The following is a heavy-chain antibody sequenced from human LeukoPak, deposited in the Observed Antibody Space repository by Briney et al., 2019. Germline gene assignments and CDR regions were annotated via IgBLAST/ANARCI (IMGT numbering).Heavy chain of an antibody. D-gene: IGHD6-19*01. CDR3: VRERDRGIDVADDFDY. CDR2: INDRGGYI. J-gene: IGHJ4*02. V-gene: IGHV3-23*01. CDR1: GFTFSMYS. Sequence: GSLRLSCAASGFTFSMYSMAWVRQAPGKGLEWVSVINDRGGYIQDADSVKGRFTISRDNYQNTLFLQMNSLRAEDTGVYYCVRERDRGIDVADDFDYWGQGTLVTVSS.